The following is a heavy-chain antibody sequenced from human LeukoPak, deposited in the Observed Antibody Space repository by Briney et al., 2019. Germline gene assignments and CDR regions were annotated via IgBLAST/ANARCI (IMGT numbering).Heavy chain of an antibody. Sequence: GGSLRLSCAASGFTFSSYGMHWVRQAPGKGLEWVAVISYDGSNKYYADSVKGRFTISRDNSKNTLYLQMNSLRAEDTAVYYCAKEGVSNYWYFDLWGRGTLVTVSS. CDR2: ISYDGSNK. D-gene: IGHD3-3*02. J-gene: IGHJ2*01. V-gene: IGHV3-30*18. CDR3: AKEGVSNYWYFDL. CDR1: GFTFSSYG.